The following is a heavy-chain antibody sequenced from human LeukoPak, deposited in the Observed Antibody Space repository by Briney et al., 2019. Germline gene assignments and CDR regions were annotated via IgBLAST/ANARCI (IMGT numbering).Heavy chain of an antibody. Sequence: GGSLRLSCAASGFTFSSYEMNWVRQAPGKGLEWVSYISSSGSTIYYADSVKGRFTISRDNAKNSLYLQMNSLGAEDTAVYYCARPDAGYSAGYWGQGALVTVSS. D-gene: IGHD6-13*01. V-gene: IGHV3-48*03. CDR2: ISSSGSTI. CDR3: ARPDAGYSAGY. CDR1: GFTFSSYE. J-gene: IGHJ4*02.